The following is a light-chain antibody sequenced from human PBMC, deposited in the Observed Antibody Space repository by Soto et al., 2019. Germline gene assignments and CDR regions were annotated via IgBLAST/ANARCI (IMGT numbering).Light chain of an antibody. CDR1: QSVYSS. Sequence: ETVMTQPPDTLSVSPGERATLSCRASQSVYSSLAWYQQKPGQAPRLLIYGASTRATGIPARFSGSGSGTEFTLTISRLQSEDFAVYYCQQYNKWPPWTFGQGSMVDIK. V-gene: IGKV3-15*01. CDR2: GAS. J-gene: IGKJ1*01. CDR3: QQYNKWPPWT.